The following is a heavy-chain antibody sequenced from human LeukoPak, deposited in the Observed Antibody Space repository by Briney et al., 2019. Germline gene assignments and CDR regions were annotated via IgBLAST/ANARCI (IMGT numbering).Heavy chain of an antibody. J-gene: IGHJ4*02. CDR2: IYYSGST. CDR3: ARDLVYGY. D-gene: IGHD6-6*01. Sequence: SETLSLTYTVSGGSISSYYWSWIRQPPGKGLEWIGYIYYSGSTNYNPSLKRRVTISVDTSKNQFSLKLSSVTAADTAVYYCARDLVYGYWGQGTLVTVSS. V-gene: IGHV4-59*01. CDR1: GGSISSYY.